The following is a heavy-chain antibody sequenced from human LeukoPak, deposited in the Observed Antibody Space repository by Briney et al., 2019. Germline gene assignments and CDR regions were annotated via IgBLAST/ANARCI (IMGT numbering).Heavy chain of an antibody. CDR2: IIPIFGTA. CDR1: GGTFSSYA. Sequence: SVKVSCKASGGTFSSYAFSWVRQAPGQGLEWMGGIIPIFGTANYAQKFQGRVTITADESTRTAYMELSSLRSEDTAVYYCASSAGGVPPLAGLYYYYYYMDVWGKGTTVTVSS. J-gene: IGHJ6*03. D-gene: IGHD2-2*01. CDR3: ASSAGGVPPLAGLYYYYYYMDV. V-gene: IGHV1-69*13.